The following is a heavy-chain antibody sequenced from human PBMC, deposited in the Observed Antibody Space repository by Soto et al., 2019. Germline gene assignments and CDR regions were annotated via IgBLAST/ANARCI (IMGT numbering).Heavy chain of an antibody. Sequence: GGSLRLSCAASGFTFDDYSMHWVRQAPGKGLEWVSGISWNSGSIGYADSVKRRFTISRDNDKNSLYLQMTSLRAEDTALYYCAKEMSGSGGPCYYYYGMDVWGQGTTVTVSS. CDR3: AKEMSGSGGPCYYYYGMDV. CDR2: ISWNSGSI. J-gene: IGHJ6*02. V-gene: IGHV3-9*01. CDR1: GFTFDDYS. D-gene: IGHD2-15*01.